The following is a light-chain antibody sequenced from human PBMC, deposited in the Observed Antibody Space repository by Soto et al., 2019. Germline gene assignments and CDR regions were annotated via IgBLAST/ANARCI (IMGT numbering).Light chain of an antibody. V-gene: IGKV3-15*01. CDR2: HTS. CDR1: QSISGN. Sequence: EIVMTQSPATLSVSPGESATLSCRASQSISGNLAWYQQKPGLAPRLLIYHTSTRATGVPARFSGSGSGTEFSLTISSLQSEDFAVYYCQRYDNWPLTFGGGNKVEIQ. J-gene: IGKJ4*01. CDR3: QRYDNWPLT.